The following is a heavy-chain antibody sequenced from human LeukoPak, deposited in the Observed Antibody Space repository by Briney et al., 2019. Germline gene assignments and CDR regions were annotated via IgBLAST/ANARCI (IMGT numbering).Heavy chain of an antibody. D-gene: IGHD3-16*01. CDR1: GDSIARGDHC. CDR2: LYATGIS. J-gene: IGHJ5*02. V-gene: IGHV4-61*02. Sequence: PSETLSLTCTISGDSIARGDHCWSWIRQPAGKGLEGFGWLYATGISNYNPSLKSRVSMSVDTSSIQFSLSLTSVSAPDTAVYYCARDGGKIGPWGQGTLVTVSS. CDR3: ARDGGKIGP.